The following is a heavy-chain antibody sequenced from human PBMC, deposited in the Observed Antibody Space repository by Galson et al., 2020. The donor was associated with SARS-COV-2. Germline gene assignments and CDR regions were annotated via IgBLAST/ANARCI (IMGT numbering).Heavy chain of an antibody. J-gene: IGHJ5*02. D-gene: IGHD2-2*01. Sequence: LSLTCAASGFLFSTYWMNWVRQAPGKGLEWVATIRQDGSETFYVESVKGRFTISRDNAKNSLYLQMNTLRDEDTAIYYCARYRHPEAAMAWFDPWGQGTLVTVSS. CDR3: ARYRHPEAAMAWFDP. CDR1: GFLFSTYW. CDR2: IRQDGSET. V-gene: IGHV3-7*03.